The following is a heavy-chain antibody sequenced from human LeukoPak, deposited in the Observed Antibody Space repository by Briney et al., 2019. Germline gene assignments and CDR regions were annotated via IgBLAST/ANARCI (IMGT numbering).Heavy chain of an antibody. D-gene: IGHD1-20*01. J-gene: IGHJ4*02. CDR1: GFTFSSYW. CDR3: ARDPRLITGTFHFDY. Sequence: PGGSLRLSCAASGFTFSSYWMHWVRQAPGKGLVWVSRINSDGSSTSYADSVKGRFTISRDNAKNTLYLQMNSLRAEDTAVYYCARDPRLITGTFHFDYRGQGTLVTVSS. V-gene: IGHV3-74*01. CDR2: INSDGSST.